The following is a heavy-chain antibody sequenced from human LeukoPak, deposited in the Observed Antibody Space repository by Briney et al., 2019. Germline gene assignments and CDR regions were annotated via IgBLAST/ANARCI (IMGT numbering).Heavy chain of an antibody. D-gene: IGHD3-9*01. CDR3: AKALDYDILTGHTIDY. Sequence: GGSLRLSCAASGFTFSTYDMHWVRQAPGKGLEWVAVISYDGSNKYYADSVKGRFTFSRDNSKNTLHLQMNSLRAEDTAVFYCAKALDYDILTGHTIDYWGQGTLVTVSS. V-gene: IGHV3-30*18. CDR2: ISYDGSNK. CDR1: GFTFSTYD. J-gene: IGHJ4*02.